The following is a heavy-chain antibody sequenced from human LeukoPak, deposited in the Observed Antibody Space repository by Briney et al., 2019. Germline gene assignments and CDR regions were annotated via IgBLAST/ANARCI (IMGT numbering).Heavy chain of an antibody. CDR3: ARDAAKAQLAYFDY. J-gene: IGHJ4*02. CDR2: IYYSGST. D-gene: IGHD6-13*01. CDR1: GGSISSYY. Sequence: SETLSLTCTVSGGSISSYYWGWIRQPPGKGPEWIGSIYYSGSTYYNPSLKSRVTISVDTSKNQFSLKLSSVTAADTAVYYCARDAAKAQLAYFDYWGQGTLVTVSS. V-gene: IGHV4-39*07.